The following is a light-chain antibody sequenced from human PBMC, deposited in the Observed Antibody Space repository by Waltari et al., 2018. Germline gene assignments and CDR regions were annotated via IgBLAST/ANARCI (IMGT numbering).Light chain of an antibody. CDR2: GVT. J-gene: IGLJ1*01. V-gene: IGLV2-14*01. CDR1: IRDIGPSTC. CDR3: SSYTSGTTSRV. Sequence: QSALALPASLPGPPRQSLTISCPGSIRDIGPSTCVSLYQHSPGKAPKPIIYGVTKQPSGLSDRFSGSKSGNTASLTISGLQAEDEADYYCSSYTSGTTSRVFGTGTKVTVL.